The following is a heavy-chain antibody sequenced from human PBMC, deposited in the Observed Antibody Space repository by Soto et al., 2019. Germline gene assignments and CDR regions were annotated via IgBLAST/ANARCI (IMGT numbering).Heavy chain of an antibody. V-gene: IGHV3-74*01. CDR3: ARDQRSHYYDSSGYFY. J-gene: IGHJ4*02. CDR1: GFTFSSYW. CDR2: INSDGSST. Sequence: GGSLRLSCAASGFTFSSYWMHWVRQAPGKGLVWVSRINSDGSSTSYADSVKGRFTISRDNAKNTLYLQMNSLRAEDTAVFYCARDQRSHYYDSSGYFYWGQGTLVTVSS. D-gene: IGHD3-22*01.